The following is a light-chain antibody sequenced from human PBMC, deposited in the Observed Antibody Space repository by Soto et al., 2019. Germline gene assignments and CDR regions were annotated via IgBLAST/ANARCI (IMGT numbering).Light chain of an antibody. CDR2: AAS. Sequence: EIVLTQSPGSLSLSAGERATLSCGASQSVVSFLACYQQKPGQAPRLLIYAASNRASGIPDRFSGSGSGTEFTLTISSLQSEDFAVYYCQQYNKWPPITFGQGTRLDIK. CDR3: QQYNKWPPIT. V-gene: IGKV3D-15*01. CDR1: QSVVSF. J-gene: IGKJ5*01.